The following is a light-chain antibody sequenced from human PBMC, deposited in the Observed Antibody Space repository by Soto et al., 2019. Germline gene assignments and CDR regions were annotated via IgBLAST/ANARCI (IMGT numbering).Light chain of an antibody. Sequence: EIVFTQSPGTLSLSPGERATLSCRASQSVSSSDLAWYQQKPGQAPRLLIYGASSRATGIPDRFSGSGSGTDFTLTISRLEPEDFAVYYCQQYGSSLLTFGGGTKVEIK. CDR2: GAS. J-gene: IGKJ4*01. CDR1: QSVSSSD. CDR3: QQYGSSLLT. V-gene: IGKV3-20*01.